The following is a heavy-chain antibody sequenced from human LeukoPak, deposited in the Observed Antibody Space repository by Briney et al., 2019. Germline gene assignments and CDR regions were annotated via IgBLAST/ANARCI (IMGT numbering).Heavy chain of an antibody. Sequence: GGSLRLSCEASGFTFSSYEMNWVRRAPGRGLEWVSYINRRGDTIYYADSVKGRFTISRDNAKNSLYLQMNSLRAEDTAVYYCARTGFYYYLDVWGKGTTVTVSS. J-gene: IGHJ6*03. D-gene: IGHD1-14*01. V-gene: IGHV3-48*03. CDR1: GFTFSSYE. CDR3: ARTGFYYYLDV. CDR2: INRRGDTI.